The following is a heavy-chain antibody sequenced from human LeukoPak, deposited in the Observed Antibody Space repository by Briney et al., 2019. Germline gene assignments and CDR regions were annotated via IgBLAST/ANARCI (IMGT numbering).Heavy chain of an antibody. CDR3: ARKNSPGAFDI. Sequence: ASVKVSCKAFGYTFTSNYMHWVRQAPGQGPEWMGVISPSGGSTTYAQKFQGRVTITADKSTSTAYMELSSLRSEDTAVYYCARKNSPGAFDIWGQGTMVTVSS. D-gene: IGHD2/OR15-2a*01. J-gene: IGHJ3*02. CDR1: GYTFTSNY. V-gene: IGHV1-46*01. CDR2: ISPSGGST.